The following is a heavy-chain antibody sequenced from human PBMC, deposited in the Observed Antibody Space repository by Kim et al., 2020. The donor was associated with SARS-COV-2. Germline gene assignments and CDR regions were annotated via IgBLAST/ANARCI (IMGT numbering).Heavy chain of an antibody. J-gene: IGHJ4*02. CDR1: GYTFTSYY. Sequence: ASVKVSCKASGYTFTSYYMHWVRQAPGQGLEWMGIINPSGGSTSYAQKFQGRVTVTRDTSTSTVYMELSSLRSEDTAVYYCARDKRPYSSGWYPPIDYWGQGTLVTVSS. D-gene: IGHD6-19*01. CDR2: INPSGGST. CDR3: ARDKRPYSSGWYPPIDY. V-gene: IGHV1-46*01.